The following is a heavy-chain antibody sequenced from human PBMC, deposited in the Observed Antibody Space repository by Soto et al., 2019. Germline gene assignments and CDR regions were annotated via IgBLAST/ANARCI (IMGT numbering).Heavy chain of an antibody. Sequence: PGGSLRLSCAASGFTFSRNWMNWVRQAPGEGLVWVARINHDGSNTNYVDSVKGRFTISRDNAKNTLYLQMNSLRAEDTAVYYCARDLNKSLRSSWGQGTLVTVSS. CDR1: GFTFSRNW. J-gene: IGHJ5*02. V-gene: IGHV3-74*01. CDR2: INHDGSNT. CDR3: ARDLNKSLRSS.